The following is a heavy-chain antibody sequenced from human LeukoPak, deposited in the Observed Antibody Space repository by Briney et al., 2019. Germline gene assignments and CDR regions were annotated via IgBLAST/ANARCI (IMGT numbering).Heavy chain of an antibody. CDR1: GGSISSGSYY. CDR2: IYTSGST. D-gene: IGHD6-13*01. Sequence: SETLSLTCTVSGGSISSGSYYWSWIRQPAGKGLEWIGRIYTSGSTNYNPSLKSRVTISVDTSKNQFSLKLRSVTAAGTAVYYCARISSSNWYNERGAFDVWGQGTMVTVSS. CDR3: ARISSSNWYNERGAFDV. V-gene: IGHV4-61*02. J-gene: IGHJ3*01.